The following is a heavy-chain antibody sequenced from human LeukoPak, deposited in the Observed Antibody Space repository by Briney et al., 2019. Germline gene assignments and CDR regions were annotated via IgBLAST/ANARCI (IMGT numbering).Heavy chain of an antibody. Sequence: PSETLSLTCTVSGGSISSSSYYWGWIRQPPGKGLEWIGSIYYSGSTYYNPSLKSRVTISVDTSKNQFSLKLSSVTAADTAVYYCAWDVSSYYYGSGSRGFDYWGQGTLVTVS. CDR2: IYYSGST. CDR1: GGSISSSSYY. D-gene: IGHD3-10*01. V-gene: IGHV4-39*01. CDR3: AWDVSSYYYGSGSRGFDY. J-gene: IGHJ4*02.